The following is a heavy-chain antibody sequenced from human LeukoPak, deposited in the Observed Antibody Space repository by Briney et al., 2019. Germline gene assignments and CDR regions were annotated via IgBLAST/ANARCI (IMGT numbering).Heavy chain of an antibody. J-gene: IGHJ1*01. CDR2: INPSGGST. D-gene: IGHD3-22*01. CDR1: GYTFTSYY. CDR3: AGLDSSGYSSFQH. V-gene: IGHV1-46*01. Sequence: GASVKVSCKASGYTFTSYYMHWVRQAPGQGLEWMGIINPSGGSTSYAQKFQGRVTMTRDTSTSTVYMGLSSLRSEDTAVYYCAGLDSSGYSSFQHWGQGTLVTVSS.